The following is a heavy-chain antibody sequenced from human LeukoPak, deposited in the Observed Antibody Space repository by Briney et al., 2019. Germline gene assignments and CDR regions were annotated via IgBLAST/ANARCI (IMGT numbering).Heavy chain of an antibody. D-gene: IGHD2-2*01. J-gene: IGHJ4*02. CDR2: IYHSGST. CDR1: GGSISSGGYS. Sequence: SQTLSLTCAVSGGSISSGGYSWSWIRQPPGKGLEWIGYIYHSGSTYYNPSLKSRVTISVDRSKNQFSLKLSSVTAADTAVYYCARGVVVPAAKAYYFDYWGQGTLVTVSS. V-gene: IGHV4-30-2*01. CDR3: ARGVVVPAAKAYYFDY.